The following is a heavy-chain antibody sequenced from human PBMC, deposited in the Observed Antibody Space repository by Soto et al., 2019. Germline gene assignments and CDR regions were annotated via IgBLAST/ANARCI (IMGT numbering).Heavy chain of an antibody. Sequence: PGGSLRLSCAASGFTFNNYAISWVRQAPGKGLQCVSAISGSGADTYYADSVKGRFTISRDNSKNTLYLQMNSLRAEDTAVYYCAKDPSVSTAYYFDYWGQGALVTVSS. CDR1: GFTFNNYA. CDR3: AKDPSVSTAYYFDY. J-gene: IGHJ4*02. D-gene: IGHD4-17*01. CDR2: ISGSGADT. V-gene: IGHV3-23*01.